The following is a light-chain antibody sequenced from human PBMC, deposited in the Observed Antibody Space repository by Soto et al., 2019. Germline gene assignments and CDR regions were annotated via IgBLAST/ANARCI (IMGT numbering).Light chain of an antibody. CDR1: SSDGGGYNY. Sequence: QSALTQPASVSGSPGQSITISCTGTSSDGGGYNYVSWYQQHPGRAPKLMIYDVSNRPSGVSNRFSGSKSGNTASLTNSGLQAEDEADYYCSSYTSSSTLVVFGGGTKLTVL. CDR3: SSYTSSSTLVV. V-gene: IGLV2-14*01. J-gene: IGLJ2*01. CDR2: DVS.